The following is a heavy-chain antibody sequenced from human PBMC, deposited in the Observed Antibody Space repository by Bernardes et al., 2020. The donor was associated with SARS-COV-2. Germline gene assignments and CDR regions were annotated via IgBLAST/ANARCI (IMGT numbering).Heavy chain of an antibody. Sequence: GGSLRLSCAASGFTFSDYHMNWIRQAPGKGLEWVSYISSRSRYTNHADSVTGRFTISRDNAKNSLFLQMNSLRAEDTAVYYCACAPSEMLRGYWGQGTLVTVSS. V-gene: IGHV3-11*06. CDR1: GFTFSDYH. D-gene: IGHD3-10*01. CDR3: ACAPSEMLRGY. J-gene: IGHJ4*02. CDR2: ISSRSRYT.